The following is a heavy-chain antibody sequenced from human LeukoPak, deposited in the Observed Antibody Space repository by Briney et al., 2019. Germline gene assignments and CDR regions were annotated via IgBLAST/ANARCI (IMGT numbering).Heavy chain of an antibody. D-gene: IGHD1-7*01. CDR2: IYLGGNT. CDR3: ARVQTTRSYYFDY. J-gene: IGHJ4*02. Sequence: AGGSLRLSCAASGFTVSSNYMPWVRQAPGKGLEWVSVIYLGGNTYYADSVKGRFTISRDNSKNTLYLQMNSLRAEDTAVYYCARVQTTRSYYFDYWGQGTLVTVSS. CDR1: GFTVSSNY. V-gene: IGHV3-53*01.